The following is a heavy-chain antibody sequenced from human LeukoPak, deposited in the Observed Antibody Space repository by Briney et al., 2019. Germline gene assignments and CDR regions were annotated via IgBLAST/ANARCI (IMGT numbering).Heavy chain of an antibody. J-gene: IGHJ4*02. Sequence: GGSLRLSCAASGFTFSIYSMNWVRQAPGKGLEWVSSISSSSSYIYYADSVKGRFTISRDNARNSLFLQMNSLRAEDTAVYYCARGSCSGGSCYNHVGHFDYWGQGTLVTVSS. CDR3: ARGSCSGGSCYNHVGHFDY. D-gene: IGHD2-15*01. CDR2: ISSSSSYI. V-gene: IGHV3-21*01. CDR1: GFTFSIYS.